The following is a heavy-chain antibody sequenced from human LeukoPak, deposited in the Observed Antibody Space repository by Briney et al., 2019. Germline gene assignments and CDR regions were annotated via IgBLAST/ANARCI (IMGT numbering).Heavy chain of an antibody. CDR3: GKRGDTAMAITNYYYYYMDV. CDR1: GFTFRNYW. CDR2: INSDGSTT. D-gene: IGHD5-18*01. Sequence: GGSLRLSCSASGFTFRNYWMHWVRQAPGKGLVWVSRINSDGSTTNYADSVKGRFTISRDNAKNTLYLQMNSLRVEDTAVYYCGKRGDTAMAITNYYYYYMDVWGKGTTVTVSS. J-gene: IGHJ6*03. V-gene: IGHV3-74*01.